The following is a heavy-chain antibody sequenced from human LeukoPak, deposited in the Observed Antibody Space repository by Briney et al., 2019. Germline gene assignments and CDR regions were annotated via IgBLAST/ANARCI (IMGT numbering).Heavy chain of an antibody. D-gene: IGHD2-15*01. CDR3: AKDVLAVVVAPSFDY. CDR1: GFTFSSHG. V-gene: IGHV3-23*01. CDR2: ISGGGGST. J-gene: IGHJ4*02. Sequence: GGTLRLSCVASGFTFSSHGMNWVRQAPGKGLEWVSAISGGGGSTYYADSVKGRFTISRDNSKNTLYLQMNSLRAEDTAVYYCAKDVLAVVVAPSFDYWGQGTLVTVSS.